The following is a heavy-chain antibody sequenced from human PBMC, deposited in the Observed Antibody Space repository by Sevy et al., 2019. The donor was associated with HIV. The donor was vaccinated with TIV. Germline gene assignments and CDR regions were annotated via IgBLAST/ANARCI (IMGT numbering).Heavy chain of an antibody. CDR2: ISGSGGST. J-gene: IGHJ4*02. CDR1: GFTFSSYA. V-gene: IGHV3-23*01. D-gene: IGHD3-10*01. CDR3: AKRFNYYYGSGIDY. Sequence: GGSLRLSCAASGFTFSSYAMSWVRQAPGKGLEWVSAISGSGGSTYYAYSVKGRFTISRDNSKNTLYLQMNSLRAEDTAVYYCAKRFNYYYGSGIDYWGQGTLVTVSS.